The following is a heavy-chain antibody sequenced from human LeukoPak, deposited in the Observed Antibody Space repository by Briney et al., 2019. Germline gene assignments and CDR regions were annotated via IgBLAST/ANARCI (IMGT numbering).Heavy chain of an antibody. D-gene: IGHD6-19*01. Sequence: GGSLRLSCAASGFTFSSYAMHWVRQAPGKGLEWVALLRYDGSNKYYADSVKGRFTISRDNSKNTLYLQMNGLRPEDTAVYYCAKGLGYYFDYWGQGTLVTVSS. V-gene: IGHV3-30*02. J-gene: IGHJ4*02. CDR3: AKGLGYYFDY. CDR2: LRYDGSNK. CDR1: GFTFSSYA.